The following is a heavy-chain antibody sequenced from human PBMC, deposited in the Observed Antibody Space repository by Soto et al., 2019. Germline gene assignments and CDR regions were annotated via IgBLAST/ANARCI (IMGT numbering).Heavy chain of an antibody. CDR1: GGSISSGGYS. Sequence: QLQLQESGSRLVKPSQTLSLTCAVSGGSISSGGYSWSWIRQPAGKGLEWIGYISHTGGTYYNPSLKSRVAISVDRSKNQFSLKLNSVTAADTAVYYSARLNGDPDYWGQGILVTVSS. D-gene: IGHD7-27*01. CDR3: ARLNGDPDY. CDR2: ISHTGGT. V-gene: IGHV4-30-2*01. J-gene: IGHJ4*02.